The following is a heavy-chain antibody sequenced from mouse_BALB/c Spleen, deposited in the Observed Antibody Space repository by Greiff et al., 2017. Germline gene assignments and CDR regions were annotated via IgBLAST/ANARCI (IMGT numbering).Heavy chain of an antibody. D-gene: IGHD3-1*01. CDR3: ARQLGLRYYAMDY. Sequence: QVQLKQPGAELVKPGASVKLSCKASGYTFTSYWMHWVKQRPGQGLEWIGEIDPSDSYTNYNQKFKGKATLTVDKSSSTAYMQLSSLTSEDSAVYYCARQLGLRYYAMDYWGQGTSVTVS. CDR1: GYTFTSYW. CDR2: IDPSDSYT. J-gene: IGHJ4*01. V-gene: IGHV1-69*02.